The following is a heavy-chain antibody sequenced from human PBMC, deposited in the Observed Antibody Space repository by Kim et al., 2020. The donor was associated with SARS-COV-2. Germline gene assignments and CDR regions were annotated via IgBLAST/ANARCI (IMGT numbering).Heavy chain of an antibody. V-gene: IGHV3-30*01. Sequence: RFTISRDNSKNTLYLQMNSLRAEDTAVYYCARDGLCTGRVCFVVYYYMDVWGKGTTVTVSS. CDR3: ARDGLCTGRVCFVVYYYMDV. D-gene: IGHD2-8*02. J-gene: IGHJ6*03.